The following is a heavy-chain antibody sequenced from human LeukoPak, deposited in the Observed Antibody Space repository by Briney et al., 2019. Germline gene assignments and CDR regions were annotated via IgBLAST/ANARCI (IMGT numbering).Heavy chain of an antibody. CDR3: ARRNRAAAGTAYFDY. V-gene: IGHV4-34*01. CDR1: GGSFSGYY. Sequence: TSETLSLTCAVYGGSFSGYYCSWIRQPPGKGLEWIGEINHSGSTNYDPSLKSRVTISVDTSKNQYSLKLSSVTAADTAVYYCARRNRAAAGTAYFDYWGQGTLVTVSS. CDR2: INHSGST. D-gene: IGHD6-13*01. J-gene: IGHJ4*02.